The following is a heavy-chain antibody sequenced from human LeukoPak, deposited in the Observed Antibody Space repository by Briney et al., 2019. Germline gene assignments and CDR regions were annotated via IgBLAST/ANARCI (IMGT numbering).Heavy chain of an antibody. CDR1: GYTFTGYY. Sequence: WASVKVSCKASGYTFTGYYMHWVRQAPGQGLEWMGWINPNSGGTKYAQKFQGRVTMTRDTSISTAYMELSSLRSDDTAVYYCARDGIVGGTRGDYWGQGTLVTVSS. J-gene: IGHJ4*02. CDR3: ARDGIVGGTRGDY. V-gene: IGHV1-2*02. D-gene: IGHD1-26*01. CDR2: INPNSGGT.